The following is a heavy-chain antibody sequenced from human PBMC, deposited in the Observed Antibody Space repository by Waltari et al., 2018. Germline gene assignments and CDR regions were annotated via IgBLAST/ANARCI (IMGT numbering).Heavy chain of an antibody. CDR3: ARGDTASLDL. V-gene: IGHV3-53*01. CDR1: GFTVTSYY. J-gene: IGHJ5*02. D-gene: IGHD5-18*01. CDR2: IYSAVNT. Sequence: EVKLVESGGRLIPPGGSLRRSFAASGFTVTSYYLTWVRQAPGRGLECVSVIYSAVNTYYADSVKGRFTISRDNFENTLYLQMNSLRDEDTAMYYCARGDTASLDLWGKGTLVTVSS.